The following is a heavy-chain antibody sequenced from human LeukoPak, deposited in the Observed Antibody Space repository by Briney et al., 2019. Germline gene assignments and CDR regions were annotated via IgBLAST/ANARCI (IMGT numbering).Heavy chain of an antibody. CDR3: ARDVYDFWSGYYLAYFDY. Sequence: SETLSLTCTVSGGSISSSSYYWGWIRQPPGKVLEWIGSIYYSGSTYYHPSLKSRVTISVDTSKNQFSLKRSSVTAADTAVYYCARDVYDFWSGYYLAYFDYWGQGTLVTVSS. CDR2: IYYSGST. V-gene: IGHV4-39*07. J-gene: IGHJ4*02. D-gene: IGHD3-3*01. CDR1: GGSISSSSYY.